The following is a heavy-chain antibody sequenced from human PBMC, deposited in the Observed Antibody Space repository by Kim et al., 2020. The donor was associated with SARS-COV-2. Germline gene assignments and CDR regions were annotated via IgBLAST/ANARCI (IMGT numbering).Heavy chain of an antibody. J-gene: IGHJ4*02. D-gene: IGHD3-9*01. V-gene: IGHV3-23*01. CDR3: AKEREYYDILTGYRGDNFDY. Sequence: GGSLRLSCAASGFTFSSYAMSWVRQAPGKGLEWVSAISGSGGSTYYADSVKGRFTISRDNSKNTLYLQMNSLRAEDTAVYYCAKEREYYDILTGYRGDNFDYWGQGTLVTVSS. CDR1: GFTFSSYA. CDR2: ISGSGGST.